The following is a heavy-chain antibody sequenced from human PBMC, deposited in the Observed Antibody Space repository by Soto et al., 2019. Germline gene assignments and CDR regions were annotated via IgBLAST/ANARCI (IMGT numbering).Heavy chain of an antibody. Sequence: SETLSLTCAVSGGSISSGGYSWGWIRQPPGKGLEWIGYIYHSGNTYYNPSLKSRVTISVDTSKNQFSLRLTSVTAADTAIYYCARHIGPNWFDPWGQGTLVTVSS. CDR3: ARHIGPNWFDP. V-gene: IGHV4-30-2*01. CDR2: IYHSGNT. D-gene: IGHD2-21*01. CDR1: GGSISSGGYS. J-gene: IGHJ5*02.